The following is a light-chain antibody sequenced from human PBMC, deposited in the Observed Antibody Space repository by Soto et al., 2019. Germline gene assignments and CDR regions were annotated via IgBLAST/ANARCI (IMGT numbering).Light chain of an antibody. CDR3: QQYGSSPDT. Sequence: EIVLTQSPGTLSLSPGERATLSCRASQSVSSSFLAWYQQKPGQAPRLLIFGASRRATGIPDRFSGSGSRTDFTLTISRVEPEDFEVYYCQQYGSSPDTFGQGTRLEIQ. CDR1: QSVSSSF. J-gene: IGKJ5*01. V-gene: IGKV3-20*01. CDR2: GAS.